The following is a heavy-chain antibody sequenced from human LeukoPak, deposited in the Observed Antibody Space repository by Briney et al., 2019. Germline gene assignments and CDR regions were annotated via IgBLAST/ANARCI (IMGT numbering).Heavy chain of an antibody. Sequence: ASVKVSCKASGYTFTGYYMHWVRQAPGQGLEWMGWINPNSGGTNYAQKFQGRVTMTRDTSISTAYMELSRLRFDDTAMYYCARGGSDIVVVPAAISYYYGMDVWGQGTTVTVSS. CDR2: INPNSGGT. J-gene: IGHJ6*02. V-gene: IGHV1-2*02. D-gene: IGHD2-2*02. CDR1: GYTFTGYY. CDR3: ARGGSDIVVVPAAISYYYGMDV.